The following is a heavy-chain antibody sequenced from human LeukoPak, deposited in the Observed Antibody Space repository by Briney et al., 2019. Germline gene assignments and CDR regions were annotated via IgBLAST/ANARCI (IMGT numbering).Heavy chain of an antibody. CDR3: ARELPDSSWGNFDY. D-gene: IGHD6-13*01. Sequence: PSETLSLTCTVSGGSISSYYWSWIRQPAGKGLEWIGRIYTSGSTNYNPSLKSRVTMSVDTSKNQFSLKLSSVTAADTAVYYCARELPDSSWGNFDYWGQGTLVTVSS. J-gene: IGHJ4*02. CDR2: IYTSGST. V-gene: IGHV4-4*07. CDR1: GGSISSYY.